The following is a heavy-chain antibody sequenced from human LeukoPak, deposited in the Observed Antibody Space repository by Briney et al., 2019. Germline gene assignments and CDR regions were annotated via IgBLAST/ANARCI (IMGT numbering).Heavy chain of an antibody. V-gene: IGHV1-8*03. CDR2: MNPNSGNT. Sequence: ASVKVSCKASGYTFTSYDINWVRQATGQGLEWMGWMNPNSGNTGYAQKFQGRVTITRNTPLSTAYMELSSLRSEDTAVYYCATTTVTRHYMDVWGKGTTVTVSS. CDR3: ATTTVTRHYMDV. D-gene: IGHD4-17*01. J-gene: IGHJ6*03. CDR1: GYTFTSYD.